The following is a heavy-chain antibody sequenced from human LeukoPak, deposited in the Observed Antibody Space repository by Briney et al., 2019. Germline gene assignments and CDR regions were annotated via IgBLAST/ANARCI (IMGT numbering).Heavy chain of an antibody. CDR2: ISGSASST. J-gene: IGHJ4*02. Sequence: GGSLRLSCAASGFTFSSYAMSWVRQAPGKGLEWVSGISGSASSTYYTDSVKGRFTISRDNSKNTLYLQMNTLRAEDTAVHYCAKAAVPGTKYYFDYWGQGTLVTLSS. CDR1: GFTFSSYA. V-gene: IGHV3-23*01. CDR3: AKAAVPGTKYYFDY. D-gene: IGHD2-8*01.